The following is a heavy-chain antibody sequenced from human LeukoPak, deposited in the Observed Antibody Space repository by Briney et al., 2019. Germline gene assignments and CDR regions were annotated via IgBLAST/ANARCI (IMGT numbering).Heavy chain of an antibody. CDR2: ISSSSSYI. CDR1: GFTFSSYS. Sequence: AGGSLRLSCAASGFTFSSYSMNWVRQAPGKGLEWVSSISSSSSYIYYADSVKGRFTISRDNAKNSLYLQMNSLRAEDTAVYYCARARLGVVAPYHYWGQGTLVTVSS. J-gene: IGHJ4*02. D-gene: IGHD3-16*01. V-gene: IGHV3-21*01. CDR3: ARARLGVVAPYHY.